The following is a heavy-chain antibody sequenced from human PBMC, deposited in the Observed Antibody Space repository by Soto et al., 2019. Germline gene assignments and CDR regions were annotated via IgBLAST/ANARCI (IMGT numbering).Heavy chain of an antibody. V-gene: IGHV3-30*18. CDR2: ISYDGSNK. CDR3: AKELLWFGELVFRPYGMDV. J-gene: IGHJ6*02. CDR1: GFTFSSYG. D-gene: IGHD3-10*01. Sequence: QVQLVESGGGVVQPGRSLRLSCAASGFTFSSYGMHWVRQAPGKGLEWVAVISYDGSNKYYADSVKGRFTISRDNSKNTLYLQMNSLRAEDTAVYYCAKELLWFGELVFRPYGMDVWGPGTTVTVSS.